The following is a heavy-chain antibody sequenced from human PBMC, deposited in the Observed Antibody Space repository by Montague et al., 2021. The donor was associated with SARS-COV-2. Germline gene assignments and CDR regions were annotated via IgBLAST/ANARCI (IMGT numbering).Heavy chain of an antibody. V-gene: IGHV4-59*12. Sequence: SETLSLTCTVSGSSITSYYWRWIRQAPGKGLEWIAYIYYSGSASYNPSLRNRVTMSVDKSTNQFSLRLNSVTAADTAVYYCARVFRGERLAFDFWGQGALVIVSS. CDR3: ARVFRGERLAFDF. CDR2: IYYSGSA. D-gene: IGHD6-25*01. CDR1: GSSITSYY. J-gene: IGHJ4*02.